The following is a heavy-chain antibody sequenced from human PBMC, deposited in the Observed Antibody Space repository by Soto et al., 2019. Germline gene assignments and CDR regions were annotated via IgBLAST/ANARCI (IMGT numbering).Heavy chain of an antibody. Sequence: QVPLHQWGTGLLKPSETLSLTCSVSGESFSGHFWTWIRQPPGKGLEWIGEIDYSGATHYNASVKSRVSMSVDTTKKQVSLKVTSVTAADTAVYYCARGGITPSMFFFDYWGQGTLVIVSS. CDR1: GESFSGHF. CDR3: ARGGITPSMFFFDY. J-gene: IGHJ4*02. CDR2: IDYSGAT. D-gene: IGHD3-10*02. V-gene: IGHV4-34*01.